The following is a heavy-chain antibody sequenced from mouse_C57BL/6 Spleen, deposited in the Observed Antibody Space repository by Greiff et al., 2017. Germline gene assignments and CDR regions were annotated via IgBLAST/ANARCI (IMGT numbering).Heavy chain of an antibody. D-gene: IGHD1-1*01. CDR1: GYAFSSYW. Sequence: VQLVESGAELVKPGASVKISCKASGYAFSSYWMNWVKQRPGKGLEWIGQIYPGDGDTNYNGKFKGKATLTADKSSSTAYMQLSSLTSEDSAVYFCARGAYGSSLWYFDVWGTGTTVTVAS. CDR3: ARGAYGSSLWYFDV. CDR2: IYPGDGDT. V-gene: IGHV1-80*01. J-gene: IGHJ1*03.